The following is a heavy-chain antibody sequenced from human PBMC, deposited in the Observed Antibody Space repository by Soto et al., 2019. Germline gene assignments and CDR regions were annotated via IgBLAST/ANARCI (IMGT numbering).Heavy chain of an antibody. CDR3: ARERRYFYGSGCYPIGGFYGMDV. Sequence: GESLKISCKGSGYSFTSYWIGWVRQMPGKGLEWMGIIYPGDSDTRYSPSFQGQVTISADKSISTAYLQWSSLKAPDTAVYYCARERRYFYGSGCYPIGGFYGMDVWGQGTTVTVSS. CDR1: GYSFTSYW. CDR2: IYPGDSDT. V-gene: IGHV5-51*01. J-gene: IGHJ6*02. D-gene: IGHD3-10*01.